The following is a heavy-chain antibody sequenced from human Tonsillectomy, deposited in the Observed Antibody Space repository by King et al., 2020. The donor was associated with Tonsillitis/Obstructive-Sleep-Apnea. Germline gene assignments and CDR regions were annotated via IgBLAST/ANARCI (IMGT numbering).Heavy chain of an antibody. J-gene: IGHJ4*02. V-gene: IGHV3-20*04. CDR2: ISWNGGST. CDR1: GFIFDDYA. CDR3: VRVGCGGNSCYRNPRYYLDF. Sequence: VQLVESGGGVVRPGESLRLSCAASGFIFDDYAMSWVRQAPGKGLEWSSGISWNGGSTGYADSVKGRFTISRDDAKNSLYLQMNSLRAEDTAFYYCVRVGCGGNSCYRNPRYYLDFWGQGTLVTVSS. D-gene: IGHD2-2*01.